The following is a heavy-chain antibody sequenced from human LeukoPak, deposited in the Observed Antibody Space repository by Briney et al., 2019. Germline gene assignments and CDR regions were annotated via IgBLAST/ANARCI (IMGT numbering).Heavy chain of an antibody. CDR2: INGSGGST. V-gene: IGHV3-23*01. Sequence: PGGSLRLSCAASAFTFNNNAMNWVRPAQGKGLEWVLTINGSGGSTYYADPVKGRFTISTDNSKNALYLQMNSLRAEETAVYYGAKALEGSGSNFDYWGQGTLVTVSS. CDR1: AFTFNNNA. CDR3: AKALEGSGSNFDY. J-gene: IGHJ4*02. D-gene: IGHD3-10*01.